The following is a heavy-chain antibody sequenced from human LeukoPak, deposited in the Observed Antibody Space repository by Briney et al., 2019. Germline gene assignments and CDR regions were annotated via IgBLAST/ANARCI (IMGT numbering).Heavy chain of an antibody. Sequence: GESPKISCKGSGYSSTSYWIGWVRQMPGKGLEWMGIIYPGDSDTRYSPSFQGQVTISADKSISTAYLQWSSLKASDTAMYYCARPYCSGGSCYSFSFDYWGQGTLVTVSS. J-gene: IGHJ4*02. V-gene: IGHV5-51*01. D-gene: IGHD2-15*01. CDR1: GYSSTSYW. CDR2: IYPGDSDT. CDR3: ARPYCSGGSCYSFSFDY.